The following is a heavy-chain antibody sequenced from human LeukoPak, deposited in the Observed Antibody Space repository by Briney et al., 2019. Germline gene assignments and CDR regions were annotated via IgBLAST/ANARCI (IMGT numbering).Heavy chain of an antibody. Sequence: PGGSLRLSCAASGLTFSSYTMNWVRQAPGQGLEWVSSISNGNSYIYYADSVKGRFTISRDNAKSSLYLHMNSLRPEDTAVYYCAKVATSSHPFDFWGQGTLVTVSS. J-gene: IGHJ4*02. CDR2: ISNGNSYI. CDR1: GLTFSSYT. V-gene: IGHV3-21*01. CDR3: AKVATSSHPFDF.